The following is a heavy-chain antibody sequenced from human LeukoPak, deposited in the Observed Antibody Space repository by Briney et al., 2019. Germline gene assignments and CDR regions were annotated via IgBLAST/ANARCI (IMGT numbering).Heavy chain of an antibody. CDR3: ALYCSSTSCRRGAFDY. CDR2: IYYSGST. J-gene: IGHJ4*02. CDR1: GGSISSGGYY. D-gene: IGHD2-2*01. V-gene: IGHV4-31*03. Sequence: PSETPSLTCTVSGGSISSGGYYWSWIRQHPGKGLEWIGYIYYSGSTYYNPSLKSRVTISVDTSKNQFSLKLSSVTAADTAVYYCALYCSSTSCRRGAFDYWGQGTLVTVSS.